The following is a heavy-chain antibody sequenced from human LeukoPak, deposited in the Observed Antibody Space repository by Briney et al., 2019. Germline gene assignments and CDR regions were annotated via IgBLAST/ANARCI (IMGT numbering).Heavy chain of an antibody. V-gene: IGHV3-23*01. CDR3: AKEATPRVGDRMASFDY. Sequence: GGSLRLSCAASGFTFSSYGMSWVRQAPGKGLEWVSAISGSGGSTYYADSVKGRFTISRDNSKNTLYLQMNSLRAEDTAVYYCAKEATPRVGDRMASFDYWGQGTLVTVSS. CDR1: GFTFSSYG. J-gene: IGHJ4*02. CDR2: ISGSGGST. D-gene: IGHD1-26*01.